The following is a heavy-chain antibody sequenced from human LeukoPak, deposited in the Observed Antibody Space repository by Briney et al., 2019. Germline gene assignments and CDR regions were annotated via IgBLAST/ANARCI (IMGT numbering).Heavy chain of an antibody. CDR1: GGSISPYY. CDR3: ARSTSGNYYAMDV. D-gene: IGHD3-10*01. Sequence: PSETLSLTCTVSGGSISPYYWTWIRQPPGKGLEWIGYIYYTGSTNYNPSLKSRVTISADTSKNHFSLKVSSVTAADTAMYYCARSTSGNYYAMDVWGQGTTVTVSS. V-gene: IGHV4-59*08. J-gene: IGHJ6*02. CDR2: IYYTGST.